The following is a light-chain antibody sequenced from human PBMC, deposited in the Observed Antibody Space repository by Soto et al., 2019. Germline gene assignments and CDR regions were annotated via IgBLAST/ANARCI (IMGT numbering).Light chain of an antibody. CDR1: QSITTS. Sequence: DIQMTQSPSSRSASVGDRVTITCRASQSITTSLKWYQQKAGKAPKLLIYAASSLQSGVPSRFSGSGSGTDFTLTISSLQPEDSATYYCQQSYSTPYTFGQGTKLEIK. CDR2: AAS. CDR3: QQSYSTPYT. V-gene: IGKV1-39*01. J-gene: IGKJ2*01.